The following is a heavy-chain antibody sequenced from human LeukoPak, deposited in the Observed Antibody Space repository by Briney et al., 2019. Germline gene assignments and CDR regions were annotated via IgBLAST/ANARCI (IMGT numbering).Heavy chain of an antibody. CDR2: MNPNSGNT. Sequence: ASVKVSCTASGYTLTSYDINWVRQATGQGLEWMGWMNPNSGNTGYAQKFQGRVTMTRNTSISTAYMELSSLRSEDTAVYYCARVYCSGGSCYGFDPWGQGTLVTVSS. V-gene: IGHV1-8*01. D-gene: IGHD2-15*01. CDR3: ARVYCSGGSCYGFDP. J-gene: IGHJ5*02. CDR1: GYTLTSYD.